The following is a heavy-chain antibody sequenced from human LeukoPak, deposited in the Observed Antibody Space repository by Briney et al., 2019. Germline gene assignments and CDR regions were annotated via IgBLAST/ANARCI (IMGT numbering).Heavy chain of an antibody. CDR2: FYYTGGT. CDR1: GGSISSSSFY. CDR3: VRPGIVGATAFDY. Sequence: SETLSLTCTVSGGSISSSSFYWGWIRQPPGKGLEWIGSFYYTGGTYYNPSLKSRVTISVDTSKNQFSLRLSSVTAADTAFYYCVRPGIVGATAFDYWGQGTPVTVSS. D-gene: IGHD1-26*01. J-gene: IGHJ4*02. V-gene: IGHV4-39*01.